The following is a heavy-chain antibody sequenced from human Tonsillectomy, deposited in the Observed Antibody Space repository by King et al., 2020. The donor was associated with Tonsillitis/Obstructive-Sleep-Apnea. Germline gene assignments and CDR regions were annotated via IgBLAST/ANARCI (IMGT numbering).Heavy chain of an antibody. J-gene: IGHJ4*02. CDR2: IWYDGSNK. Sequence: VQLVESGGGVVQPGRSLRLSCAASGFSFSSYGMHWVRQAPGKGLEWVAVIWYDGSNKYYADSVKGRFIISRDNTKSTLYLQMNSLRAEDTAVYYCARDWVALDGSLMWGQGTLVTVSS. CDR1: GFSFSSYG. D-gene: IGHD2-15*01. CDR3: ARDWVALDGSLM. V-gene: IGHV3-33*01.